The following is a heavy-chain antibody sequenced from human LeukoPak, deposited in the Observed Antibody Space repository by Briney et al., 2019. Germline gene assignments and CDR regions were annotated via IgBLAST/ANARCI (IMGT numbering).Heavy chain of an antibody. CDR1: GYTFTSYD. CDR2: MNPNSGNT. D-gene: IGHD1-26*01. Sequence: ASVKVSCKASGYTFTSYDINWVRQATGQGLEWMGWMNPNSGNTGYAQKFQGRVTMTWNTSISTAYMELSSLRSEDTAVYYCARSRGIVGAMDVWGKGTTVTISS. J-gene: IGHJ6*04. CDR3: ARSRGIVGAMDV. V-gene: IGHV1-8*01.